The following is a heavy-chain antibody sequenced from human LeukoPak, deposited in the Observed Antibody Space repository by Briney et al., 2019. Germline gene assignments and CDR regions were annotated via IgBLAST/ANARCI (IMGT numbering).Heavy chain of an antibody. CDR3: ASFTSGCSGGSCGQDY. J-gene: IGHJ4*02. CDR2: IIPIFGTA. CDR1: GGTFSSYA. D-gene: IGHD2-15*01. V-gene: IGHV1-69*13. Sequence: ASVKVSCKASGGTFSSYAISWVRQAPGQGLEWMGGIIPIFGTANYAQKFQGRVTITADESTSTAYMELSSLRSEDTAVYYCASFTSGCSGGSCGQDYWGQGTLVTVSS.